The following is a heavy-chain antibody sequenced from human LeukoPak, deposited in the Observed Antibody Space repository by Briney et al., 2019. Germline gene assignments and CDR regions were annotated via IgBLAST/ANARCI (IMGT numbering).Heavy chain of an antibody. V-gene: IGHV3-30*02. D-gene: IGHD3-3*01. J-gene: IGHJ4*02. CDR2: IRYDGNDK. CDR1: GFTFSQYA. Sequence: PGGSLRLSCTASGFTFSQYAMHWVRQAPGKGLEWVAFIRYDGNDKDYADSVKGRFTVSRDNSKNTLYLQMNSLRAQDTAIYYCARGFWSGNGNYFDYWGQGTLVTVSS. CDR3: ARGFWSGNGNYFDY.